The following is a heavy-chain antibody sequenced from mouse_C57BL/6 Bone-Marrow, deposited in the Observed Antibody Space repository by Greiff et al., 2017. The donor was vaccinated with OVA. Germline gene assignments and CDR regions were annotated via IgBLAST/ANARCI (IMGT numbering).Heavy chain of an antibody. J-gene: IGHJ3*01. CDR2: ISSGGSYT. D-gene: IGHD2-1*01. CDR1: GFTFSSYG. V-gene: IGHV5-6*02. CDR3: ARRGYYGNFD. Sequence: EVMLVESGGDLVKPGGSLKLSCAASGFTFSSYGMSWVRQTPDKRLEWVATISSGGSYTYYPDSVKGRFTISRDNAKNTLYLQMSSLKAEDTAMYYCARRGYYGNFDWGQGTLVTVSA.